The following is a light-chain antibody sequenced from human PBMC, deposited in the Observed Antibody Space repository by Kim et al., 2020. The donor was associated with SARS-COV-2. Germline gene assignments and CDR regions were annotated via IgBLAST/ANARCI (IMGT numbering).Light chain of an antibody. CDR2: GAS. CDR3: QQYGNSPIT. V-gene: IGKV3-20*01. CDR1: QSVSSTY. J-gene: IGKJ5*01. Sequence: APGGSATRSCRASQSVSSTYLAWHQQKRGQATRLLIYGASSRATAIPDRFSGSGSGTEFTLTISRLEPEDFAVYYCQQYGNSPITFGQGTRLGIK.